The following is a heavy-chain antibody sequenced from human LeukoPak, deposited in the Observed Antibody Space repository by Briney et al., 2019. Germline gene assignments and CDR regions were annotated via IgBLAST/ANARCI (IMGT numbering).Heavy chain of an antibody. J-gene: IGHJ4*02. D-gene: IGHD3-3*01. Sequence: PSETLSLTCAVYGGSFSGYYWSWIRQPPGKGLEWIGEINHSGSTNYNPSLKSRVTISVDTSKNQFSLKLSSVTAADTAVYYCARAGALPRLGVVTCVFDYWGQGTLVTVSS. CDR1: GGSFSGYY. CDR2: INHSGST. V-gene: IGHV4-34*01. CDR3: ARAGALPRLGVVTCVFDY.